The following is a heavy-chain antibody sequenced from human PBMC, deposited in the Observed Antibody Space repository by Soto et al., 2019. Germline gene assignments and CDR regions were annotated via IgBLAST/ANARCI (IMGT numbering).Heavy chain of an antibody. CDR2: ISNQVDTT. D-gene: IGHD3-3*01. V-gene: IGHV3-64D*06. CDR1: GFTFSVYK. Sequence: EGSLRLSCSTSGFTFSVYKMHWVRQAPGKGLEYVSGISNQVDTTYYADSVKGRFTISRDNSKNTLYFQMSSLRPEDTAVCYCAAAKIHPFANWDQDTRLTVSS. J-gene: IGHJ1*01. CDR3: AAAKIHPFAN.